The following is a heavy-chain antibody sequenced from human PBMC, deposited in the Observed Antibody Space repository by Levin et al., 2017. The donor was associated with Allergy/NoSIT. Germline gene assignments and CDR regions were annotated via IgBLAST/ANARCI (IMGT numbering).Heavy chain of an antibody. J-gene: IGHJ4*02. CDR1: GFTFRDYS. Sequence: PGGSLRLSCEASGFTFRDYSMNWVRQAPGKGLEWVSGISGSGSSPYYADSVRGRFTISRDNSKNTLFLEMNSLRAEDTAVYYCAKDGCSSISCYPNYWGQGNLVTVSS. V-gene: IGHV3-23*01. CDR2: ISGSGSSP. CDR3: AKDGCSSISCYPNY. D-gene: IGHD2-2*01.